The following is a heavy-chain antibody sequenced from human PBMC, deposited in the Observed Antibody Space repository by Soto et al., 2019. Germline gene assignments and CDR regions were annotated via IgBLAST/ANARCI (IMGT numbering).Heavy chain of an antibody. J-gene: IGHJ4*02. CDR1: GFTFSSYA. V-gene: IGHV3-23*01. CDR2: ISGRGGSS. D-gene: IGHD3-22*01. CDR3: AKVGGFFFDSNGYYRYFDY. Sequence: GGSLRLSCAASGFTFSSYAMSWVRQAPGKGLEWVSVISGRGGSSYYADSAKGRFTISRDNSENTLYVQMNSLRAEDSAVFYCAKVGGFFFDSNGYYRYFDYWGQGTLVTVSS.